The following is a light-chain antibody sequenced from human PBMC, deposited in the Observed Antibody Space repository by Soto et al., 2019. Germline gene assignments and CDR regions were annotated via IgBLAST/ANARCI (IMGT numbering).Light chain of an antibody. V-gene: IGKV3-20*01. Sequence: FVLTQSPGTLSLSPGERATLSCRASQSVGSNYLAWYQQRPGQAPRLLIYGASNRATGIPDRFSGSGSGTDFTLTISRLEPEDSAVYSCQQYDSSPRTFGQGTKVEIK. CDR1: QSVGSNY. CDR3: QQYDSSPRT. J-gene: IGKJ1*01. CDR2: GAS.